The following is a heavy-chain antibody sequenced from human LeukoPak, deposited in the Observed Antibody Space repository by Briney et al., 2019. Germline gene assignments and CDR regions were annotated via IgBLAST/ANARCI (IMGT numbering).Heavy chain of an antibody. Sequence: GGSLRLSCAASGFTFSSYAMHWVRQAPGKGLEYVSAISSNGGSTYYANSVKGRFTISRDNSKNTLYLQMNSLRAEDTAVYYCAKSQGLYYMDVWGKGTTVTISS. V-gene: IGHV3-64*01. CDR2: ISSNGGST. J-gene: IGHJ6*03. CDR3: AKSQGLYYMDV. D-gene: IGHD3-16*01. CDR1: GFTFSSYA.